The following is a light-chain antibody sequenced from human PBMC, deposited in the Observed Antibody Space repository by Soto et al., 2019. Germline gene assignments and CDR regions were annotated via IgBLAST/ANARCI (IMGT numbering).Light chain of an antibody. CDR1: SSDVGGYNF. J-gene: IGLJ2*01. Sequence: QSVLTQPASVSGSPGQSITISCTGTSSDVGGYNFVSWYQHHPGTAPKLMIYDVSNRPSGVSNRFSGSKSGNTASLTISGLKPEDEADYYCSSYTSSKTVVFGGGTKLTVL. CDR2: DVS. CDR3: SSYTSSKTVV. V-gene: IGLV2-14*03.